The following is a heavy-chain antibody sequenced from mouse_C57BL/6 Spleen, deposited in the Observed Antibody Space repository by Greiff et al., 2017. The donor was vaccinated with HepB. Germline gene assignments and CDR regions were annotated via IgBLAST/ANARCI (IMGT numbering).Heavy chain of an antibody. CDR3: ARSAR. V-gene: IGHV5-6-3*01. J-gene: IGHJ2*01. Sequence: EVQRVESGGGIVQPGGSLKRPCAASRFTLSSYGMSSVRQTPDTRLELVATIDSNGVSTDSPDSVKRRFTISGVNAKNALYLQMRSLKSEDTAMYDSARSARWGQGTTLS. D-gene: IGHD3-3*01. CDR2: IDSNGVST. CDR1: RFTLSSYG.